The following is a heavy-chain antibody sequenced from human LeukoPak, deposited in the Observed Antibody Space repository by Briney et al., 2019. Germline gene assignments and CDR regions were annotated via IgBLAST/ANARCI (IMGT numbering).Heavy chain of an antibody. CDR1: GYTFTSYA. Sequence: ASVKVSCKASGYTFTSYAVNWVRQAPGQGLEWMGWINPNSGGTNYAQKFQGRVTMTRDTSISTAYMELSRLRSDDTAVYYCARDRIAVAGTGFDYWGQGTLVTVSS. CDR3: ARDRIAVAGTGFDY. CDR2: INPNSGGT. V-gene: IGHV1-2*02. D-gene: IGHD6-19*01. J-gene: IGHJ4*02.